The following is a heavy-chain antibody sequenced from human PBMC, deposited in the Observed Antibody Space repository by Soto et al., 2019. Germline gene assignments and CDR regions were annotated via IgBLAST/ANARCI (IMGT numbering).Heavy chain of an antibody. CDR2: IKEDGSGK. CDR3: ARPRFRGMDV. V-gene: IGHV3-7*03. J-gene: IGHJ6*02. D-gene: IGHD3-10*01. Sequence: GGSLRLSCVGSGFRISNYFMSWVRQAPGKGLEWVANIKEDGSGKYYVESVKGRFTISRDNAKNSLYLQVNSLRDEDTAVYYCARPRFRGMDVWGQGTTVTVS. CDR1: GFRISNYF.